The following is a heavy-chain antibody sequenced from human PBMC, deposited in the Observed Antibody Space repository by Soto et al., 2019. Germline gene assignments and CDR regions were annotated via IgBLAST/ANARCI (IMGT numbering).Heavy chain of an antibody. CDR3: ARGRRSGYCSSASCYMLDS. V-gene: IGHV4-34*01. Sequence: HSGRLALTCAVCGGPLRSKDGDGTRQPPGKGLEWIGEINHSGSSKYNPSLKSRITMSVDASKNQFSLKLSSVTAADTAVYYCARGRRSGYCSSASCYMLDSWGQGALVTVSS. CDR2: INHSGSS. J-gene: IGHJ4*02. CDR1: GGPLRSKD. D-gene: IGHD2-2*03.